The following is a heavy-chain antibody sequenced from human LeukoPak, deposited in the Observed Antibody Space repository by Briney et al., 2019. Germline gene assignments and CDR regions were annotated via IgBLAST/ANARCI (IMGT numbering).Heavy chain of an antibody. CDR2: INSDSTTT. CDR1: GFTFSGYW. J-gene: IGHJ4*02. D-gene: IGHD6-6*01. CDR3: AREAPPGSAKLALH. V-gene: IGHV3-74*01. Sequence: PGGSLRLSCAGSGFTFSGYWMRWFLQAPGKGLVWGSRINSDSTTTNYADSVKGRFTISIDNSKNTVYLQMHSLRAEDTAVYYCAREAPPGSAKLALHWGQGTLVTVSS.